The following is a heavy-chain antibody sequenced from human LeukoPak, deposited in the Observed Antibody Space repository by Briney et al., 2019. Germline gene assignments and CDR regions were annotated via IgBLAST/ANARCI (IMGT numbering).Heavy chain of an antibody. D-gene: IGHD4-11*01. V-gene: IGHV3-23*01. CDR1: GFTFSSSA. CDR2: ITGSGSET. J-gene: IGHJ3*02. Sequence: GGSLRLSCAASGFTFSSSAMRWVRQAPGKGLEWVSSITGSGSETFYADSVKGRFTISRDNAKNTLYLQMNSLRAEDTAVYYCAREGYSEDAFDIWGQGTMVTVSS. CDR3: AREGYSEDAFDI.